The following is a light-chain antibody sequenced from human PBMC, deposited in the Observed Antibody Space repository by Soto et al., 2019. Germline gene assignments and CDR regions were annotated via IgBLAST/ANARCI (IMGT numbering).Light chain of an antibody. J-gene: IGKJ5*01. CDR3: QQYNNWAIT. Sequence: EIVLTQSPATLSLSPGERATLSCRASQSVNSYLVWYQQKPGQAPRLLIYGASTRATGIPARFSGSGSGTEFTLTISSLQSEDFAVYYCQQYNNWAITFGQGTRLEIK. CDR1: QSVNSY. V-gene: IGKV3-15*01. CDR2: GAS.